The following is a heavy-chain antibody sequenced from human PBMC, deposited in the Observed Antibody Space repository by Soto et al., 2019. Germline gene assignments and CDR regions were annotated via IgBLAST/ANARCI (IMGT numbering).Heavy chain of an antibody. J-gene: IGHJ6*02. CDR1: GDTLSSYA. CDR3: AKDSGGMDV. CDR2: INAGNGNT. V-gene: IGHV1-3*01. Sequence: ASVKIGSKTCGDTLSSYAVHCVRHSPAQRLEWMGWINAGNGNTKYSHKFQGRVTITRDTSANTSYMELSSLSSEFMSVYYCAKDSGGMDVWAQGTTLTVSS.